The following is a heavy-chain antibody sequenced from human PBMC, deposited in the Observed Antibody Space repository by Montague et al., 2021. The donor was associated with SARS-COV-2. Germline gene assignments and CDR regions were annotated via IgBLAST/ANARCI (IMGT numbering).Heavy chain of an antibody. D-gene: IGHD3-22*01. J-gene: IGHJ4*02. CDR2: IYYSGST. CDR3: ARHGKTRIAMILVVIGYFDY. Sequence: SETLSLTCTVSGGSIRSSSYYWGWIRQPPGQGLEWIGNIYYSGSTYYXPSLKSRVTISVDTSKNQFSLKLGSATAADTAVYYCARHGKTRIAMILVVIGYFDYWAREPWSPSPQ. V-gene: IGHV4-39*01. CDR1: GGSIRSSSYY.